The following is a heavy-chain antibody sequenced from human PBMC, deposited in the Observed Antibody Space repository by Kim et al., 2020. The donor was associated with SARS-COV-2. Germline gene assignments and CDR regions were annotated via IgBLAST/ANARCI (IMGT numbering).Heavy chain of an antibody. D-gene: IGHD7-27*01. Sequence: SVKVSCKASGGTFSSYAISWVRQAPGQGLEWMGRIIPILGIANYAQKFQGIVTITADKSTSTAYMELSSLRSEDTAVYYCARGYPWGGMDVWGQGTTVTVSS. V-gene: IGHV1-69*04. CDR3: ARGYPWGGMDV. CDR1: GGTFSSYA. CDR2: IIPILGIA. J-gene: IGHJ6*02.